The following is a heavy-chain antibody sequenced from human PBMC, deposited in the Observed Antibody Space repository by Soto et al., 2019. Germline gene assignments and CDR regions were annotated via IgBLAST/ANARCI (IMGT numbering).Heavy chain of an antibody. CDR1: GDTFTEYY. V-gene: IGHV1-46*04. CDR3: ASGGHVVVVTAALDY. CDR2: VNPSGGHT. D-gene: IGHD2-21*02. Sequence: QVQLMQSGAEVKKPGASVKVSCKASGDTFTEYYIHWVRQAPGQGLEWMGTVNPSGGHTTYAQHLRGRVTMTRDTSTSTLYMELNILTSEDTAVYYCASGGHVVVVTAALDYWGQGTLVTVSS. J-gene: IGHJ4*02.